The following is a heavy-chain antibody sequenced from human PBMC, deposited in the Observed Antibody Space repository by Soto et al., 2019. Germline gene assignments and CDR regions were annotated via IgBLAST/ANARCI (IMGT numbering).Heavy chain of an antibody. CDR1: GNTFTSYD. CDR3: ARGRASGSYYLLDY. D-gene: IGHD3-10*01. CDR2: INPNSGNI. J-gene: IGHJ4*02. V-gene: IGHV1-8*01. Sequence: SXKASGNTFTSYDINWVRQATGHGLEWMGWINPNSGNIGYAQKFQGRVTMTRDTAIRTAYMEVSRLRSDDTAVYYCARGRASGSYYLLDYWGQGTLVTVYS.